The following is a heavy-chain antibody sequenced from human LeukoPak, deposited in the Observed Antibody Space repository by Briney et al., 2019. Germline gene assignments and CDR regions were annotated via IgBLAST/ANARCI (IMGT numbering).Heavy chain of an antibody. CDR1: GYTFTDYY. V-gene: IGHV1-2*02. CDR3: ARDRLILAATTFDC. CDR2: INPNSGGT. D-gene: IGHD2-15*01. J-gene: IGHJ4*02. Sequence: ASVKVSCKASGYTFTDYYMHWVRQAPGQGLEWMGWINPNSGGTNYAQKFQGRVTMTRDTSISTAYMELSRLRSDDTAVYYCARDRLILAATTFDCWGPGTLVTVSS.